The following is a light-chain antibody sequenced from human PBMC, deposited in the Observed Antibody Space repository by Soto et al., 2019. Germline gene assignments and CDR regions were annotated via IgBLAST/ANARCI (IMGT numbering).Light chain of an antibody. V-gene: IGLV2-14*01. J-gene: IGLJ1*01. CDR1: SSDVGGYNY. CDR2: DVS. Sequence: QSALTQPASVCGSPGQSITISCTGNSSDVGGYNYVSWYQQHPGKAPRLMIYDVSNRPSGVSNRFSGSKSGNTASLTISGLQAEDEADYYCSSYTSSSTRLLVFGTGTKVTVL. CDR3: SSYTSSSTRLLV.